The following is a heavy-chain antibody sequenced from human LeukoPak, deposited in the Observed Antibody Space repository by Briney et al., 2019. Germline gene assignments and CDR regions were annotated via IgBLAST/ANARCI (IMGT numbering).Heavy chain of an antibody. CDR1: GFTFSSYS. V-gene: IGHV3-21*01. J-gene: IGHJ1*01. CDR2: LSSSSSYI. CDR3: AKPTIFGVSAEYFQH. Sequence: GGSLRLSCAASGFTFSSYSMNWVRQAPGKGLEWVSSLSSSSSYIYYADSVKGRFTISRDNSKNTLYLQMNSLRAEDTAVYYCAKPTIFGVSAEYFQHWGQGTLVTVSS. D-gene: IGHD3-3*01.